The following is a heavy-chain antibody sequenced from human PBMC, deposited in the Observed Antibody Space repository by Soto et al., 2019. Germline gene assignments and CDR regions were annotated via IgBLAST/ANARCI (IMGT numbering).Heavy chain of an antibody. D-gene: IGHD3-10*01. CDR3: PRHPHHYGAPSQDNSCDF. Sequence: LGESLKSSGKASGYSFPDHWISWVRQMPGKGLEWLGRIDPSDSFTNINPSFRGHVTMSVDRSTNSAFLQWSALKASDTAIFFCPRHPHHYGAPSQDNSCDFWVQPPLVTVSA. CDR1: GYSFPDHW. J-gene: IGHJ4*02. V-gene: IGHV5-10-1*01. CDR2: IDPSDSFT.